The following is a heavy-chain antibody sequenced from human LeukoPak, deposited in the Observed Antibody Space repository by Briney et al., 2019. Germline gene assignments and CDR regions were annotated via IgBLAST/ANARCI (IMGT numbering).Heavy chain of an antibody. J-gene: IGHJ4*02. D-gene: IGHD3-10*01. CDR2: THPRSGDT. CDR3: ARDGEYGTGSYYRGSFDY. CDR1: GYSFTAFY. Sequence: ASVKVSCKASGYSFTAFYIHWVRQAPGKGIEWMGWTHPRSGDTRYAQKFQGRVTMARDTSISTVYMDLSSLGSDDTAVYYCARDGEYGTGSYYRGSFDYWGQGILVTVSS. V-gene: IGHV1-2*02.